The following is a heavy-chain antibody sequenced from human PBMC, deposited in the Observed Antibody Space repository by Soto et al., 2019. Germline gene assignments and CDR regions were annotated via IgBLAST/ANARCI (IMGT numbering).Heavy chain of an antibody. D-gene: IGHD6-19*01. CDR3: ARQGGTGWQRYYGMDV. Sequence: PGESLKISCKASGYSFSSYWIAWVRQMPGKGLEWMGIIYPDDSDTRYSPSFQGQVTISADKSITTAYLQWSSLKASDTAIYYCARQGGTGWQRYYGMDVWGQGTTVTVSS. CDR1: GYSFSSYW. J-gene: IGHJ6*02. V-gene: IGHV5-51*01. CDR2: IYPDDSDT.